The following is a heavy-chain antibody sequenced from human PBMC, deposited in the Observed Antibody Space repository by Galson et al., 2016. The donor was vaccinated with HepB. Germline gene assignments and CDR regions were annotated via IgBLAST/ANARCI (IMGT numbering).Heavy chain of an antibody. V-gene: IGHV5-51*01. CDR3: ARREDSSAWPPSEYFQY. CDR1: GYSFASYW. CDR2: IYPGDSDS. J-gene: IGHJ1*01. D-gene: IGHD6-19*01. Sequence: QSGAEVKKPGESLTISCKGSGYSFASYWIAWVRQLPGKGLEWMGTIYPGDSDSRYSPSLQGQVTIPVDESISTAYLQWSSLKASDTAIYYCARREDSSAWPPSEYFQYWGQGTLVTVSS.